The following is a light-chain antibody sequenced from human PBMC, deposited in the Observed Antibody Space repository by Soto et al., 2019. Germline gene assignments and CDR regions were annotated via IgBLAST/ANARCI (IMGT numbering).Light chain of an antibody. CDR1: QSVSSSY. V-gene: IGKV3-20*01. Sequence: EIVLTQSPGTLSLSPGERATLSCTASQSVSSSYLAWYQQKPGQAPRLLIYGASSRATGIPDRFSGSGSGTDFTLTISRPEPEDFAVYYCQQYGSSPLTFGGGTKVDIK. CDR3: QQYGSSPLT. J-gene: IGKJ4*01. CDR2: GAS.